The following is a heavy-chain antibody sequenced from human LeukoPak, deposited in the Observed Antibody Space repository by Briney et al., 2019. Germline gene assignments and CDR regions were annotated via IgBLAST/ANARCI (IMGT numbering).Heavy chain of an antibody. Sequence: GASVKVSCKASGYTFTSYDINWVRQATGQGLEWMGGIIPIFGTANYAQKFQGRVTITADKSTSTAYMELSSLRSEDTAVYYCARDNKRELFALDYWGQGTLVTVSS. V-gene: IGHV1-69*06. J-gene: IGHJ4*02. CDR2: IIPIFGTA. D-gene: IGHD1-26*01. CDR3: ARDNKRELFALDY. CDR1: GYTFTSYD.